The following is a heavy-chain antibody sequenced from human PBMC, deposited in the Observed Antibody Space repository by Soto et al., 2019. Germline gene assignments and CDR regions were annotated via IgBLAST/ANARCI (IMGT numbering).Heavy chain of an antibody. J-gene: IGHJ5*02. Sequence: QVQLVQSGAEVKKPGSSVKVSCKASGGTFSNSAINWVRQAPGQGLEWVGGIIPIFDITAYAQKFQGRVTITAGRSTNTAYMELRNLRSDDTAVYYCARAQTTVTSSPWFDPRGQGTLVTVSS. CDR1: GGTFSNSA. V-gene: IGHV1-69*17. CDR3: ARAQTTVTSSPWFDP. D-gene: IGHD4-17*01. CDR2: IIPIFDIT.